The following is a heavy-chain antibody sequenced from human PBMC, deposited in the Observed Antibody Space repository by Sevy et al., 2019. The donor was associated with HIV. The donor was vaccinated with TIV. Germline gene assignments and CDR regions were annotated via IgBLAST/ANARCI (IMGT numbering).Heavy chain of an antibody. D-gene: IGHD4-17*01. J-gene: IGHJ4*02. V-gene: IGHV3-30-3*01. CDR2: ISNDGSNK. Sequence: GGSLRLSCAASGITFSSHAMHWVRQAPGKGLEWVTIISNDGSNKYYADSVKGRFTISRDNSKNTLYLQMNSLRAEGTAVYYCARADYGDYSGEFDYWGQGTLVTVSS. CDR3: ARADYGDYSGEFDY. CDR1: GITFSSHA.